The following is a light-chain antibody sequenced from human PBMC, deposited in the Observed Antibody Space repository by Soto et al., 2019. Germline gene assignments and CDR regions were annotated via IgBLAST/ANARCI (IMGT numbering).Light chain of an antibody. CDR2: DAS. V-gene: IGKV1D-13*01. Sequence: AIQLTQSPSSLSASVGDSVTITCRASQGIISALAWYQQTPGRAPKLLIYDASTLESGVPSRFSGSRSGTDFTLTVSSLQPEDFATYYCQQFDDHPFTFGPGTKVDF. CDR1: QGIISA. CDR3: QQFDDHPFT. J-gene: IGKJ3*01.